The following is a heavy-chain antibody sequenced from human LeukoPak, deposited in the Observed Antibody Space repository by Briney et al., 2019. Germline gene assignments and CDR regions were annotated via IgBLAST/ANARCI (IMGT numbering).Heavy chain of an antibody. Sequence: PSETLSLTCAVYGGSFSDYYWSWIRQAPGKGLEWIGEINHSGTTNYNPSLKSRVTMSVDTSKNQFSLKLSSVTAADTAVYYCARGALNWFDPWGQGALVTVSS. CDR3: ARGALNWFDP. V-gene: IGHV4-34*01. J-gene: IGHJ5*02. CDR1: GGSFSDYY. CDR2: INHSGTT.